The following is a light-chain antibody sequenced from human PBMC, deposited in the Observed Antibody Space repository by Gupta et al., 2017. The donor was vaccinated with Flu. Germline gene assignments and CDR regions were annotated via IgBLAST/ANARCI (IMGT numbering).Light chain of an antibody. J-gene: IGLJ2*01. V-gene: IGLV2-14*01. CDR3: RSYTGSYTL. Sequence: RSITISCTGTNSDSGAYNYVSWYHQHPGNAPKLMIFEVKNRPAGISNRFSGSKSGYTASLIISGLQAEDEDLYYCRSYTGSYTLFGGGTRLTVL. CDR1: NSDSGAYNY. CDR2: EVK.